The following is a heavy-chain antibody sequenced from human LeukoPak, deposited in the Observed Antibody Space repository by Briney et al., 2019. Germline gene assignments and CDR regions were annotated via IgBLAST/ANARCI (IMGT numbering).Heavy chain of an antibody. CDR3: ARVLRGTTSCLDV. Sequence: SETLSLTCTVSGGSISGYYWTWIRQPAGKGLEWIGRLYITGVTNYSPSLESRVTMSVDMSRNQFSLKLIAVTAADTAIYYCARVLRGTTSCLDVWGQGTLVTVSP. V-gene: IGHV4-4*07. J-gene: IGHJ4*02. CDR1: GGSISGYY. D-gene: IGHD2-2*01. CDR2: LYITGVT.